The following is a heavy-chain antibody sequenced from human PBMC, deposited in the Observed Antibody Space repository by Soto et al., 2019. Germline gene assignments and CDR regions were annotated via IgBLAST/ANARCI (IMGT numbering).Heavy chain of an antibody. Sequence: SETLSLTCTVSGGSISSGGYYWSWIRQHPGKGLEWIGYIYYSGSTYYNPSLKSRVTISVDTSKNQFSLKLSSVTAADTAVYYCARSWQLVLRYYYYGMDVWGQGTTVTVSS. CDR2: IYYSGST. CDR3: ARSWQLVLRYYYYGMDV. CDR1: GGSISSGGYY. J-gene: IGHJ6*02. V-gene: IGHV4-31*03. D-gene: IGHD6-6*01.